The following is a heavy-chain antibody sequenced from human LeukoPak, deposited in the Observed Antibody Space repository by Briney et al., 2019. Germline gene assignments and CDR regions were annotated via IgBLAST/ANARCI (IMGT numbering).Heavy chain of an antibody. CDR2: ISAYNGNT. Sequence: ASVKVSCKASGYTFTSYGISWVRQAPGQGLEWMGWISAYNGNTNYAQKLQGRATMTTDTSTSTVYMELRSLRSDDTAVYYCARDLGYCSSTSCLRNWFDPWGQGTLVTVSS. CDR3: ARDLGYCSSTSCLRNWFDP. D-gene: IGHD2-2*01. V-gene: IGHV1-18*01. J-gene: IGHJ5*02. CDR1: GYTFTSYG.